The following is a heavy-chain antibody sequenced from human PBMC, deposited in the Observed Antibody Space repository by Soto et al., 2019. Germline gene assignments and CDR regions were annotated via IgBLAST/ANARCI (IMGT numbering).Heavy chain of an antibody. Sequence: SETLSLTCTVSGDSISTRSNYWAWIRQPPGKGLEWIGSIYYTGGTYYNPSLKSRVTLFLDTSKNQFSLNLNSVTAADTAVYYCAREGPPIRAHNPPEYFQHWGQGTPVTVAS. J-gene: IGHJ1*01. CDR3: AREGPPIRAHNPPEYFQH. CDR1: GDSISTRSNY. V-gene: IGHV4-39*02. CDR2: IYYTGGT.